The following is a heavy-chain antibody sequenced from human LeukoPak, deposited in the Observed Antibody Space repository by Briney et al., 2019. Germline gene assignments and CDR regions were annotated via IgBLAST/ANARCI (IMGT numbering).Heavy chain of an antibody. J-gene: IGHJ6*02. V-gene: IGHV3-30*18. CDR2: ISYDGSNK. Sequence: GGSLRLSCAASGFTFSSYGMHWVRQGPGKGLERVAVISYDGSNKYYADSVKGRFTISRDNSKNTLYLQMNSLRAEDTAVYYCAKASYLLDYGYYGMDVWGQGTTVTVSS. D-gene: IGHD5-18*01. CDR3: AKASYLLDYGYYGMDV. CDR1: GFTFSSYG.